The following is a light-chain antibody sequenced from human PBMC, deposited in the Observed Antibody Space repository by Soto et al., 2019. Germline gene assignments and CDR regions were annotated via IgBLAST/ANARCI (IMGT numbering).Light chain of an antibody. CDR2: DVS. V-gene: IGLV2-14*01. Sequence: QSVLTQPASVSGSPGQSITISCTGTSSDVGGSNYVSWYQQHPGKAPKLIISDVSYRPSGVSNRFSGSKSGNTASLTISGLQVEDEADYYCSSYTSSSTYVFGTGTKVTV. J-gene: IGLJ1*01. CDR3: SSYTSSSTYV. CDR1: SSDVGGSNY.